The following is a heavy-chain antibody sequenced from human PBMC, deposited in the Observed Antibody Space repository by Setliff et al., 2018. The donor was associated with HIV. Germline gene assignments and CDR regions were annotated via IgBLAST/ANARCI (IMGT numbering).Heavy chain of an antibody. CDR2: IYSSGSP. D-gene: IGHD3-22*01. V-gene: IGHV4-39*02. Sequence: SETLSLTCGVYGASISNSNAYWGWIRQPPGKRLEWLGSIYSSGSPSYNPSLSSRLTISVDTSKNHVSLRLTSVTAADTAVYYCARDPHYYDSSGHYSWFYFDFWGQGTLVTVSS. CDR3: ARDPHYYDSSGHYSWFYFDF. J-gene: IGHJ4*02. CDR1: GASISNSNAY.